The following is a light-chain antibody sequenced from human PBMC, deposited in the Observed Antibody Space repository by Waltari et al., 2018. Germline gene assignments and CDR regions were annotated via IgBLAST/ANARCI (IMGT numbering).Light chain of an antibody. CDR3: CSYAGSYV. Sequence: QSALTHPRPVSGSPGQSVTISCTGTSSDVGGYNYVPWYQQHPGKAPKLMIYDVSKRPSGVPDRFSGSKSGNTASLTISGLQAEDEADYYCCSYAGSYVFGTGTKVTVL. CDR2: DVS. CDR1: SSDVGGYNY. V-gene: IGLV2-11*01. J-gene: IGLJ1*01.